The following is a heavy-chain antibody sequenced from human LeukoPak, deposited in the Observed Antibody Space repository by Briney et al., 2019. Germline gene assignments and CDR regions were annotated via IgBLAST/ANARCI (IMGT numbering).Heavy chain of an antibody. CDR2: IRQDGNER. J-gene: IGHJ5*02. D-gene: IGHD6-13*01. CDR1: GFSFSNFW. Sequence: PGGSLRLSCAASGFSFSNFWMTWVRQAPGKGLEWVANIRQDGNERFYVDSVKGRFTISRDNAKNSVYLQMSSLRAEDTAVYYCARERIAAAGLGFDPWGQGTLVTVSS. V-gene: IGHV3-7*01. CDR3: ARERIAAAGLGFDP.